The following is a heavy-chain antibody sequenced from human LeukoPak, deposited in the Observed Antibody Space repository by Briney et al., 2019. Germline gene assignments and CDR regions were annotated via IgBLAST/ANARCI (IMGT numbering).Heavy chain of an antibody. D-gene: IGHD3-9*01. CDR2: INPSGGST. Sequence: ASVKVSCKASGYTFTSYYMHWVRQAPGQGLEWMGIINPSGGSTSYAQKFQGRVTMTRDTSTSTVYMELSSLRSEDTAVYYCARGVEHFDWFLLVDYWGQGTLVTVSS. V-gene: IGHV1-46*01. CDR1: GYTFTSYY. J-gene: IGHJ4*02. CDR3: ARGVEHFDWFLLVDY.